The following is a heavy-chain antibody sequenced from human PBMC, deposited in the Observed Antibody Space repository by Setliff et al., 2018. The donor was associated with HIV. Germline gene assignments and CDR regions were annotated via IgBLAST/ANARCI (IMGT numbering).Heavy chain of an antibody. CDR1: GYTFTSYY. D-gene: IGHD6-6*01. CDR3: AGDPAPSSSASYFQH. J-gene: IGHJ1*01. V-gene: IGHV1-46*01. Sequence: GASVKVSCKASGYTFTSYYMHWVRQAPGQGLEWMGIINPSSGSTTYAQKFQGRVTMTRDTSTSTVYMELSSLRSEDTAVYYCAGDPAPSSSASYFQHWGQGTPVTVSS. CDR2: INPSSGST.